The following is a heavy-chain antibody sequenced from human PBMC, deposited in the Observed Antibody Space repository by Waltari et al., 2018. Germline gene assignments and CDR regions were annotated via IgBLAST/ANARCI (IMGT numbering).Heavy chain of an antibody. CDR1: GGSFSGYY. CDR3: ATPSRDGYNLDY. Sequence: QVQLQQWGAGLLKPSETLSLTCAVYGGSFSGYYWSWIRQPPGKGLEWIGEINQSGSTNYNPSLKSRVTISVDTSKNQFSLKLSSVTAADTAVYYCATPSRDGYNLDYWGQGTLVTVSS. D-gene: IGHD5-12*01. V-gene: IGHV4-34*01. CDR2: INQSGST. J-gene: IGHJ4*02.